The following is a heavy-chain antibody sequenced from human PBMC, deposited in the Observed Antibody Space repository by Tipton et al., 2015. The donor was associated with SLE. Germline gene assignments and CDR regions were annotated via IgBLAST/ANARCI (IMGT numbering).Heavy chain of an antibody. Sequence: LRLSCAVYGGSFSGYYWSWIRQPPGKGLEWIGEINHSGSTNYNPSLKSRVTISVDTSKNQFSLKLSSVTAADTAVYYCARLMINRGNWFDPWGQGTLVTVSS. CDR3: ARLMINRGNWFDP. D-gene: IGHD3-16*01. CDR1: GGSFSGYY. J-gene: IGHJ5*02. CDR2: INHSGST. V-gene: IGHV4-34*01.